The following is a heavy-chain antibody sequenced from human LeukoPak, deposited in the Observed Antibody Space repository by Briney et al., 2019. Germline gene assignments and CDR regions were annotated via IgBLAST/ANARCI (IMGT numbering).Heavy chain of an antibody. V-gene: IGHV3-21*01. CDR3: ARDFRHYYDSSGYYVY. CDR2: ISTSSTYT. J-gene: IGHJ4*02. CDR1: GFSFSSYN. D-gene: IGHD3-22*01. Sequence: GGSLRLSCAASGFSFSSYNMNWVRQAPGKGLEWVSSISTSSTYTFYADSMKGRFTISRDNVKNSLSLQMNSLRAEDTAVYYCARDFRHYYDSSGYYVYWGQGTLVTVSS.